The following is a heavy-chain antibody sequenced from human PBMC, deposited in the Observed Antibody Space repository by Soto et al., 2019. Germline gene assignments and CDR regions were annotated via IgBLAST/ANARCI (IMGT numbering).Heavy chain of an antibody. CDR3: ARELGYCSSTSCYVMGYYYGMDV. Sequence: GGSLRLSCDASGFSVTNAWMSWVRQAPGKGLEWVAVIWYDGSNKYYADAVKGRFTISRDNSKNTLYLQMNSLRAEDTAVYYCARELGYCSSTSCYVMGYYYGMDVWGQGTTVTVS. CDR1: GFSVTNAW. CDR2: IWYDGSNK. V-gene: IGHV3-33*08. D-gene: IGHD2-2*01. J-gene: IGHJ6*02.